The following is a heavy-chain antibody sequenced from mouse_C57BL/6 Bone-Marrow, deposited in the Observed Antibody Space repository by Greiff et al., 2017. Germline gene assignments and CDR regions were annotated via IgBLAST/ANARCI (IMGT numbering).Heavy chain of an antibody. Sequence: VQLVESGAELARPGASVKLSCQASGYTFTSYGISWVKQRTGQGLEWIGDIYPRSGNTYYNEKFKGKATLTADKSSSTAYMELRSLTSEDSAVYFCARDDGYYYAMDYWGQGTSVTGSS. J-gene: IGHJ4*01. V-gene: IGHV1-81*01. CDR1: GYTFTSYG. CDR2: IYPRSGNT. CDR3: ARDDGYYYAMDY. D-gene: IGHD2-3*01.